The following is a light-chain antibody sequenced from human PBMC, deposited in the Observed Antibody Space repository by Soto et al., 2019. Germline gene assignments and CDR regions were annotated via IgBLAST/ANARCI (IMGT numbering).Light chain of an antibody. J-gene: IGKJ2*01. CDR1: QSISSY. V-gene: IGKV1-39*01. Sequence: DIQMTQSPSSLSASVGDRVTITCRASQSISSYLNWYQQKPGKAPKLLIYAASSLQSGVPSRFSGSGSGTEFTRTISSLQPEELATYDCQQSYSTRMYTFGQGTKLEIK. CDR3: QQSYSTRMYT. CDR2: AAS.